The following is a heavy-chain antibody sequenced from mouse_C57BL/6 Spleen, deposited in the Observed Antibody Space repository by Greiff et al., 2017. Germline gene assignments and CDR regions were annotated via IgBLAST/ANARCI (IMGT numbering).Heavy chain of an antibody. CDR2: IYPRSGNT. D-gene: IGHD1-1*01. CDR1: GYTFTSYG. CDR3: ARLDYVGVFAY. Sequence: QVQLQQSGAELARPGASVKLSCKASGYTFTSYGISWVKQRTGQGLEWIGEIYPRSGNTYYNEKFKGKATLTADKSSSTAYMGLRSLTSEDSAGYFGARLDYVGVFAYWGQGTLVTVSA. V-gene: IGHV1-81*01. J-gene: IGHJ3*01.